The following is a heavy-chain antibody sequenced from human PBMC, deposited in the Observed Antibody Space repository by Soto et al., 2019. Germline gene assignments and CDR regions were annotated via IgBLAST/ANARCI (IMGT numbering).Heavy chain of an antibody. V-gene: IGHV1-69*12. CDR2: IIPIFGTA. D-gene: IGHD7-27*01. CDR3: ASHWGQAKRYYYYGLHV. CDR1: GGTFNSYA. J-gene: IGHJ6*02. Sequence: QVQLVQSGAEVKKPGSSVKVSCKASGGTFNSYAISWVRQAPGQGLEWMGGIIPIFGTADYAQKFQGRITITADESTITADMELRSLCSEDKAVNYCASHWGQAKRYYYYGLHVWGQGTTVTVSS.